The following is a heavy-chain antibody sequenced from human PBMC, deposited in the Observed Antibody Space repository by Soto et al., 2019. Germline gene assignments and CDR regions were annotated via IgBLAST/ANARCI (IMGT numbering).Heavy chain of an antibody. V-gene: IGHV1-18*01. J-gene: IGHJ4*02. CDR2: ISAYNGNT. CDR3: AREWGRYDDSSGYYYREIDC. Sequence: GASVKVSCKASGYTFTSYGISWVRQAPGQGLEWMGWISAYNGNTNYAQKLQGRVTMTTDTSTSTAYMELRSLRSDDTAVYYCAREWGRYDDSSGYYYREIDCWGQGTLVTVSS. CDR1: GYTFTSYG. D-gene: IGHD3-22*01.